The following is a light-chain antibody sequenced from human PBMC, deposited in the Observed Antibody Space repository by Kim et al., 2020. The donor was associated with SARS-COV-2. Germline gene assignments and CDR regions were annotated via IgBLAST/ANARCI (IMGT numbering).Light chain of an antibody. Sequence: PGQPVTISCTGTSSDVGVYNYVSWYQQHPGKAPKLMIYDVSKRPSGVPDRFSGSKSGNTASLTISGLQAEDEADYYCCSYAGSSYVFGTGTKVTVL. V-gene: IGLV2-11*01. J-gene: IGLJ1*01. CDR1: SSDVGVYNY. CDR2: DVS. CDR3: CSYAGSSYV.